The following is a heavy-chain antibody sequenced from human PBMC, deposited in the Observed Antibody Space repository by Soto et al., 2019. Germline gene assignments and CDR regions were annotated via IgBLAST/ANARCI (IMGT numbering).Heavy chain of an antibody. CDR1: GDSISSVDYF. D-gene: IGHD2-15*01. CDR2: IYKSATT. V-gene: IGHV4-30-4*01. Sequence: SETLSLTCSVSGDSISSVDYFWAWIRQPPGQALEYIGYIYKSATTYYNPSFESRVAISLDTSKSQFSLNVTSVTAADTAVYFCARGRYCLTGSCFPNRFDSWGQGTLVTVSS. J-gene: IGHJ5*01. CDR3: ARGRYCLTGSCFPNRFDS.